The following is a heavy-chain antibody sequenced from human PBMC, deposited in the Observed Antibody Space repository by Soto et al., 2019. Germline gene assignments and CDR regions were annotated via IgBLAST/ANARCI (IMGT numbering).Heavy chain of an antibody. CDR3: ASSRGDSSGYYCVGY. J-gene: IGHJ4*02. V-gene: IGHV1-69*01. CDR1: GGTFSSYA. CDR2: IIPIFGTA. Sequence: QVQLVQSGAEVEKPGSSVKVSCKASGGTFSSYAISWVRQAPGQGLVCMGGIIPIFGTANYAQKFQGRVTMTADEATITEYMEVSSERSDDTAVCCCASSRGDSSGYYCVGYWGQGTMVTVAS. D-gene: IGHD3-22*01.